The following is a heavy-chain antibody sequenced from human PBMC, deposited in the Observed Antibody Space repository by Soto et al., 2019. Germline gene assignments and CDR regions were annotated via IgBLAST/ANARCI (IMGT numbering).Heavy chain of an antibody. Sequence: QVQLVQSGAEVKKPGASVKVSCKASGYTFTSYGISWVRQAPGQGLEWMGWISAYNGNTNYAQKLQGRVTMTTDTSTRPAYMELRRLRSDDTAVYYCAREIHYDYIWGSYRRFDYWGQGTLVTVSS. CDR1: GYTFTSYG. J-gene: IGHJ4*02. D-gene: IGHD3-16*02. V-gene: IGHV1-18*01. CDR3: AREIHYDYIWGSYRRFDY. CDR2: ISAYNGNT.